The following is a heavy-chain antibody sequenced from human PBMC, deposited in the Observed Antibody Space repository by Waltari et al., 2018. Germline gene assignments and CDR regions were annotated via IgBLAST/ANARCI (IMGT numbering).Heavy chain of an antibody. V-gene: IGHV3-9*01. CDR1: GFTFDDYA. J-gene: IGHJ4*02. CDR3: AKDYYTIFGVVTHFDY. D-gene: IGHD3-3*01. Sequence: EVQLVESGGGLVQPGRSLRLSCAASGFTFDDYAMHWVRQAPGKGLEWVSGISWKSCSIGYADSVKGRFTISRDNAKNSLYLQMNSLRAEDTALYYCAKDYYTIFGVVTHFDYWGQGTLVTVSS. CDR2: ISWKSCSI.